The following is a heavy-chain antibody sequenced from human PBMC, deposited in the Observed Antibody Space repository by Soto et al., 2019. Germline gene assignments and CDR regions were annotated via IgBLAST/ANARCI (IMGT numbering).Heavy chain of an antibody. J-gene: IGHJ6*02. CDR3: AKDLDSITSVGKPLDV. D-gene: IGHD6-13*01. Sequence: PGGSLRLSCAASGFTFDDYAMHWVRQVPGKGLEWVSGISWKSGNIGYADSVKGRFTISRDNAKSSLYLQMNSLRAEDTAFYYCAKDLDSITSVGKPLDVWGQGTTVTVSS. CDR1: GFTFDDYA. CDR2: ISWKSGNI. V-gene: IGHV3-9*01.